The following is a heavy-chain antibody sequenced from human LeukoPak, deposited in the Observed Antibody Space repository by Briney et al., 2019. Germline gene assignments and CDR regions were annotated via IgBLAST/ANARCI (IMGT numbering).Heavy chain of an antibody. CDR3: GRVRTGNTGSPEYFED. V-gene: IGHV4-59*01. J-gene: IGHJ1*01. Sequence: SETLSLTCSVSGGSISSYYWSWIRQPPGKGLEWIGYLFYSGNTNSNPSLKSRVTILADTSKNQFSLRLNSVTAADTAVYFCGRVRTGNTGSPEYFEDWGRGTLVTVSS. CDR2: LFYSGNT. D-gene: IGHD5-12*01. CDR1: GGSISSYY.